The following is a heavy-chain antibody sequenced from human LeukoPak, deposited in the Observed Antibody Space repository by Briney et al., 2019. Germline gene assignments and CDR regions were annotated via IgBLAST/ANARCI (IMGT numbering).Heavy chain of an antibody. D-gene: IGHD6-19*01. J-gene: IGHJ6*02. V-gene: IGHV1-69*13. CDR2: IIPIFGTA. CDR3: AREAAVAGTYYYGMDV. Sequence: SVKVSCKASGGTFSSYAISWVRQAPGQGLEWMGGIIPIFGTANYAQKFQGRVTITAGESTSTAYMELSSLRSEDTAVYYCAREAAVAGTYYYGMDVWGQGTTVTVSS. CDR1: GGTFSSYA.